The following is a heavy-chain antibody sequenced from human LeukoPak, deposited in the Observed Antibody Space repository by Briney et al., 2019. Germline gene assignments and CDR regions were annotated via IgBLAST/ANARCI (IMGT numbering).Heavy chain of an antibody. J-gene: IGHJ6*03. CDR2: IYPGDSDT. Sequence: RGESLKISCKGSGYSFTSYWIGRVRKLPGKRLEWMAFIYPGDSDTRYSPSFQGQVTISADKSISTAYLQWSSLKASDTAMYYCARRGSPTDYYYYMDVWGKGTTVTVSS. CDR3: ARRGSPTDYYYYMDV. D-gene: IGHD6-19*01. V-gene: IGHV5-51*01. CDR1: GYSFTSYW.